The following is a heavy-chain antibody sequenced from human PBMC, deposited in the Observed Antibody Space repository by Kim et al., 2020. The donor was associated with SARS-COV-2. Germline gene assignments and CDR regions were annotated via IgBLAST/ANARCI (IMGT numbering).Heavy chain of an antibody. CDR3: ARGASRYFDWSPFDY. CDR1: GGPISSYY. CDR2: IYYSGST. Sequence: SETLSLTYTVSGGPISSYYWSWIRQPPGKGLEWIGYIYYSGSTNYKPSSKSRVTITVDTSKNQFPLKLSTVTAADTAVYYCARGASRYFDWSPFDYWGQG. D-gene: IGHD3-9*01. V-gene: IGHV4-59*01. J-gene: IGHJ4*02.